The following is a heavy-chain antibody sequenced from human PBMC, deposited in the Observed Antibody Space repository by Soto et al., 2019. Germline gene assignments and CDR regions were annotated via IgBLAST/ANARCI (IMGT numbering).Heavy chain of an antibody. Sequence: QVQLQQWGAGLLKPSETLSLTCAVYGGSFSGYYWSWIGQPPGKGLEWIGEISHSGNTDYNPSLKSRVTMSVDTSKSQLSLRLSSVTAADAAVYYCARWEVVHARDYWGQGTLVTVSS. CDR3: ARWEVVHARDY. CDR2: ISHSGNT. V-gene: IGHV4-34*01. CDR1: GGSFSGYY. D-gene: IGHD2-15*01. J-gene: IGHJ4*02.